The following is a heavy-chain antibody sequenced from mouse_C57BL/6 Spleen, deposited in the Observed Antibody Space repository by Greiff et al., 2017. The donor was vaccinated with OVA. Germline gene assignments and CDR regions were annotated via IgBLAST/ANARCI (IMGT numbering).Heavy chain of an antibody. CDR2: INTGNSDT. D-gene: IGHD1-1*01. CDR1: GYTFTSYW. Sequence: VQLMESGTVLARPGASVKMSCKTSGYTFTSYWMHWVKQRPGKGLEWIGDINTGNSDTSSNQKFKGKAKLTAVTSATNAYIKLSILTNGDSAVYYCTSEGDYGNSYDYALDYWGQGTSVTVSS. V-gene: IGHV1-5*01. CDR3: TSEGDYGNSYDYALDY. J-gene: IGHJ4*01.